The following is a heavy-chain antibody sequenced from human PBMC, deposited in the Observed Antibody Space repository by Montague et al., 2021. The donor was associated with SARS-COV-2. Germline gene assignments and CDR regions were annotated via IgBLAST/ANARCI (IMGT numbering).Heavy chain of an antibody. D-gene: IGHD6-19*01. V-gene: IGHV2-5*01. J-gene: IGHJ4*02. Sequence: PALVKPTQTLTLTCTFSGFSLDSRGVGVGWIRQPPGKALKCLALIYWNDDKRYSPSLKTRLTVTKDTSRNQVVLRMTNMDPVDTATYFCAHKNSGWPIEFANWGQGALVTVSS. CDR2: IYWNDDK. CDR1: GFSLDSRGVG. CDR3: AHKNSGWPIEFAN.